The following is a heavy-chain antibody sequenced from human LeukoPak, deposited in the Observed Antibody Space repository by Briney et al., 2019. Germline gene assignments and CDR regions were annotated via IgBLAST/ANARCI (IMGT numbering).Heavy chain of an antibody. CDR2: IYSSGTT. V-gene: IGHV4-61*02. D-gene: IGHD4-17*01. J-gene: IGHJ4*02. Sequence: PSETLSPTCTVSGGSISNDNYYWSWIRQPAGRGLEWIGRIYSSGTTNYNPSLKSRVIISVNTSKNQFSLTVASVTAADTAVYYCARGRGTTVTTYYFENWGQGTRVIVSS. CDR1: GGSISNDNYY. CDR3: ARGRGTTVTTYYFEN.